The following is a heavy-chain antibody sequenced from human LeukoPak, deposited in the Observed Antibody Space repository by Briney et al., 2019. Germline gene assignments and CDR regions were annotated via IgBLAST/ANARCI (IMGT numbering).Heavy chain of an antibody. Sequence: PGGSLRLSCAASGFTVSSNYMSWVRQAPGKGLEWVSVIYSGGSTYYADSVKGRFTISRDNSKNTLYLQMNSLRAEDTAVYYCARRSPSGSCPYYYMDVWGTGTTVTVSS. V-gene: IGHV3-66*02. CDR2: IYSGGST. CDR3: ARRSPSGSCPYYYMDV. D-gene: IGHD1-26*01. J-gene: IGHJ6*03. CDR1: GFTVSSNY.